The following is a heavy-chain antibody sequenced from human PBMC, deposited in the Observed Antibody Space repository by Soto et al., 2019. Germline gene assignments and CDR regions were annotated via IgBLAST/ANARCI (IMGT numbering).Heavy chain of an antibody. V-gene: IGHV1-8*02. CDR1: GYTLTSYY. Sequence: GASVKVSCKASGYTLTSYYMHWVRQAPGQGLEWMGWMNPNSGNTGYAQKFQGRVTMTRNTSISTAYMELSSLRSEDTAVYYCARAKWFGESPFDPWGQGTLVTVSS. CDR2: MNPNSGNT. D-gene: IGHD3-10*01. CDR3: ARAKWFGESPFDP. J-gene: IGHJ5*02.